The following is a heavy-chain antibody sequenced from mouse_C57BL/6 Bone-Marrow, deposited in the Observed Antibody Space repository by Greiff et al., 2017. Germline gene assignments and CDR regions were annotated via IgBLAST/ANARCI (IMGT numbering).Heavy chain of an antibody. Sequence: QVQLKQSGAELARPGASVKLSCKASGYTFTSYGISWVKQRTGQGLEWIGEIYPRSGNTYYNEKFKGKATLTADKSSSTAYMELRSLTSEDSAVYFCATTGVASHWYVDVGGTGTTVTVAS. D-gene: IGHD1-1*01. V-gene: IGHV1-81*01. CDR3: ATTGVASHWYVDV. CDR1: GYTFTSYG. J-gene: IGHJ1*03. CDR2: IYPRSGNT.